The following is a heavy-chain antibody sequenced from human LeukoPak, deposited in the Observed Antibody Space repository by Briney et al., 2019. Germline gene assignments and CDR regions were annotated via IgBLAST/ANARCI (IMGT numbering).Heavy chain of an antibody. V-gene: IGHV3-7*01. J-gene: IGHJ4*02. CDR2: MKKEGSET. Sequence: PGGSLRLSCVVSGFTFSSYSMIWVRQAPGKGLQWVANMKKEGSETNYGDSVKGRFTISRDNAKNSLYLQMNSLRAEDTAVYYCGRHRSGSGTYFIDHWGQGTLVSVSS. CDR1: GFTFSSYS. CDR3: GRHRSGSGTYFIDH. D-gene: IGHD3-10*01.